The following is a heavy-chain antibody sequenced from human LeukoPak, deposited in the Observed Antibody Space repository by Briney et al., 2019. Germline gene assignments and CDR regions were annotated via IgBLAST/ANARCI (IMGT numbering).Heavy chain of an antibody. D-gene: IGHD4-23*01. CDR2: ISGSGGST. CDR3: ASFDYGGSYYFDY. J-gene: IGHJ4*02. V-gene: IGHV3-23*01. Sequence: PGGSLRLSCAASGFTFSSYAMSWVRQAPGKGLEWVSAISGSGGSTYYADSVKGRFTISRDNAKNSLYLQMNSLRAEDTAVYYCASFDYGGSYYFDYWGQGTLVTVSS. CDR1: GFTFSSYA.